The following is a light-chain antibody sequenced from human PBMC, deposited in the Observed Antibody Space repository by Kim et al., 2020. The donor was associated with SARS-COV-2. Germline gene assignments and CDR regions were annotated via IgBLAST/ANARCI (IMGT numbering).Light chain of an antibody. CDR1: SSDFGRYNR. CDR3: SSYTTSNTFV. Sequence: QSALTQPPSVSGSPGQSVTISCTGTSSDFGRYNRVSWYQQPPGTAPKLIIYEVTNRPSGVPDRFYGSKSGNTASLTISGLQAEDEADYFCSSYTTSNTFVFGTGTKVTVL. J-gene: IGLJ1*01. CDR2: EVT. V-gene: IGLV2-18*02.